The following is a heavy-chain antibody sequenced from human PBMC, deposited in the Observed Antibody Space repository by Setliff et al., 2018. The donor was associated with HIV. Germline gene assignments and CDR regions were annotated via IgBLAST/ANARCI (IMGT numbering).Heavy chain of an antibody. V-gene: IGHV3-48*04. CDR3: AKGDDYVWGSYRHGSYYFDY. J-gene: IGHJ4*02. D-gene: IGHD3-16*02. CDR2: ISSSGSTI. CDR1: GFTFSSYG. Sequence: GSPRLSCAASGFTFSSYGMHWVRQAPGKGLEWVSYISSSGSTIYYADSVKGRFTISRDNAKNSLYLQMNSLRAEDTAVYYCAKGDDYVWGSYRHGSYYFDYWGQGTLVTVSS.